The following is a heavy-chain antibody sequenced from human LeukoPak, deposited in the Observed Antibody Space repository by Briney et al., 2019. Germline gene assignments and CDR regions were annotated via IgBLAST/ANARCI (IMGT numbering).Heavy chain of an antibody. V-gene: IGHV3-21*01. CDR2: ISSSSTYI. D-gene: IGHD3-10*01. CDR1: GFTFSSYS. CDR3: ARPYYYGSGSYSDYWYFDL. J-gene: IGHJ2*01. Sequence: GGSLRLSCAASGFTFSSYSMNWVRQAPGKGREWVSAISSSSTYIYHADSVKGRFTISRDNAKNSLYLQMNSLRAEDTAVYYCARPYYYGSGSYSDYWYFDLWGRGTQVTVSS.